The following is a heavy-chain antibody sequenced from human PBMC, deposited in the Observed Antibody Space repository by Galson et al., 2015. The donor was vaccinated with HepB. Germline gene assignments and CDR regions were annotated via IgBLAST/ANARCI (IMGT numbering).Heavy chain of an antibody. J-gene: IGHJ3*02. CDR2: INAANGNT. CDR1: GYTFTSYA. V-gene: IGHV1-3*01. CDR3: ARGAYCSSTSCYAPHDAFDI. D-gene: IGHD2-2*01. Sequence: SVKVSCKASGYTFTSYAMHWVRQAPGQRLEWMGWINAANGNTKYSQKFQGRVTITRDTSASTAYMELSSLRSEDTAVYYCARGAYCSSTSCYAPHDAFDIWGQGTMVTVSS.